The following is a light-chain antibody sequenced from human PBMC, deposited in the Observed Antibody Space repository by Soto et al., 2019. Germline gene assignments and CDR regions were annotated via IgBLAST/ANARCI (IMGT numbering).Light chain of an antibody. Sequence: QSALTQPASVSGSPGQSITISCTGTSSDVGGYNYVSWYQQHPGKAPKLMIYDVSNRPSGVSNRFSGSKSGNTASLTISGIQAEDEADYYFSSYTSSSFYVFGTGTKVTVL. CDR3: SSYTSSSFYV. J-gene: IGLJ1*01. V-gene: IGLV2-14*01. CDR1: SSDVGGYNY. CDR2: DVS.